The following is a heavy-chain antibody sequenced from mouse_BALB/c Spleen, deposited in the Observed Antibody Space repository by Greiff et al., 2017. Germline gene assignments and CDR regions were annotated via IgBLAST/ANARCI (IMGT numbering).Heavy chain of an antibody. CDR1: GFNIKDYY. J-gene: IGHJ2*01. D-gene: IGHD2-14*01. Sequence: VQLQQSGAELVRSGASVKLSCTASGFNIKDYYMHWVKQRPEQGLEWIGWIDPENGDTEYAPKFQGKATMTADTSSNTAYLQLSSLTSEDTAVYYCNANYRYDGYFDYWGQGTTLTVSS. V-gene: IGHV14-4*02. CDR2: IDPENGDT. CDR3: NANYRYDGYFDY.